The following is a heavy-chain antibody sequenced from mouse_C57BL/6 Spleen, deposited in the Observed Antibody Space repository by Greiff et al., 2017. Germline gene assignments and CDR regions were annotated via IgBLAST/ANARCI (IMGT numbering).Heavy chain of an antibody. V-gene: IGHV5-4*03. D-gene: IGHD1-1*01. CDR1: GFTFSSYA. CDR3: ARGHIFITTVVGYFDV. CDR2: ISDGGSYT. J-gene: IGHJ1*03. Sequence: EVKLMESGGGLVKPGGSLKLSCAASGFTFSSYAMSWVRQTPEKRLEWVATISDGGSYTYYPDNVKGRFTISRDNAKNNLYLQMSHLKSEDTAMYYCARGHIFITTVVGYFDVWGTGTTVTVSS.